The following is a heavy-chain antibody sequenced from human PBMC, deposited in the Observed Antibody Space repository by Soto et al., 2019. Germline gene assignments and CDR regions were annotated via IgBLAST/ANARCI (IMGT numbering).Heavy chain of an antibody. CDR3: ASQKVGTIFFDN. CDR2: IYPSVSS. D-gene: IGHD3-9*01. CDR1: GFAISRGYY. Sequence: SETLSLTCSVSGFAISRGYYWSWVRQPPGKGLEWIGSIYPSVSSYHNPSLATRLRLSIDTSKNQFTLNLTSVTAADTALYFCASQKVGTIFFDNCGQGLQVTVYS. V-gene: IGHV4-38-2*02. J-gene: IGHJ4*02.